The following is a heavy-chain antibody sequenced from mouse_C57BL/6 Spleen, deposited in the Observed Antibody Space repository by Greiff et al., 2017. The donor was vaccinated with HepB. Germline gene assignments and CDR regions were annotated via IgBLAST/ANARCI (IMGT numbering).Heavy chain of an antibody. Sequence: VQLVESGAELARPGASVKMSCKASGYTFTSYTMHWVKQRPGQGLEWIGYINPSSGYTKYNQKFKDKATLTADKSSSTAYMQLSSLTSEDSAVYYCASKGYTYWGQGTTLTVSS. CDR2: INPSSGYT. J-gene: IGHJ2*01. D-gene: IGHD3-2*02. CDR3: ASKGYTY. V-gene: IGHV1-4*01. CDR1: GYTFTSYT.